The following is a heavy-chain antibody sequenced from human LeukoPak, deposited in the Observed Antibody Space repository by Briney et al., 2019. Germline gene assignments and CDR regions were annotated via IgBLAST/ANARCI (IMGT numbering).Heavy chain of an antibody. D-gene: IGHD3-10*01. CDR3: ARDRSVSYYGSGNSDAFDI. Sequence: MPSETLSLTCTVSGGSITRSSYHWGWIRQPPGKGLEWIGSIYYSGTTYYHPSLKSRVTMSVDTSKNQFSLKLSSVTAADTAVYYCARDRSVSYYGSGNSDAFDIWGQGTMVTVSS. CDR2: IYYSGTT. CDR1: GGSITRSSYH. J-gene: IGHJ3*02. V-gene: IGHV4-39*07.